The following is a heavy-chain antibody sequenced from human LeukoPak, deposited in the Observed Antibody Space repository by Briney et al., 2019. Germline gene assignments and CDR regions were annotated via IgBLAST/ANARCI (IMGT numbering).Heavy chain of an antibody. Sequence: GGSLRLSCAASGFIFSDHYLDWVRQAPGKGLEWVGRSRNKDNGYTTEYAASVKGRFTISRDDSKKSLYLQMNSLTAEDTAVYYCVKDLEYCGGDCYSDQFDYWGQGTLVTVSS. D-gene: IGHD2-21*01. V-gene: IGHV3-72*01. CDR2: SRNKDNGYTT. CDR3: VKDLEYCGGDCYSDQFDY. CDR1: GFIFSDHY. J-gene: IGHJ4*02.